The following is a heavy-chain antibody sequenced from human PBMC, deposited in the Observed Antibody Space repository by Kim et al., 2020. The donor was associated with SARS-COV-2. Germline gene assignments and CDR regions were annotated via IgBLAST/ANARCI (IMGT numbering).Heavy chain of an antibody. V-gene: IGHV3-33*01. CDR3: ARGYYYDSSGYYGDY. Sequence: GGSLRLSCAASGFTFSSYGMHWVRQAPGKGLEWVAVIWYDGSNKYYADSVKGRFTISRDNSKNTLYLQMNSLRAEDTAVYYCARGYYYDSSGYYGDYWGQGTLVTVSS. CDR2: IWYDGSNK. D-gene: IGHD3-22*01. J-gene: IGHJ4*02. CDR1: GFTFSSYG.